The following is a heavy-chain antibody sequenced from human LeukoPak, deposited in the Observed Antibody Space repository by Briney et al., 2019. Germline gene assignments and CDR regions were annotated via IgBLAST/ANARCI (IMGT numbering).Heavy chain of an antibody. V-gene: IGHV3-23*01. CDR3: AKGRSGWYSDFDY. CDR2: ISGSGGST. Sequence: PGGSLRLSCAASGFTFSSYAMSWVRQAPGKGLEWVSAISGSGGSTYYADSVKGRFTISRDNSKNTLSLHMNSLRAEDTAVYYCAKGRSGWYSDFDYWGQGTLVTVSS. J-gene: IGHJ4*02. D-gene: IGHD6-19*01. CDR1: GFTFSSYA.